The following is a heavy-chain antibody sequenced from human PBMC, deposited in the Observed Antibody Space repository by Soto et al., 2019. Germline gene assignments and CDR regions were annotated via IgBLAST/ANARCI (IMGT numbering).Heavy chain of an antibody. CDR1: GFTFTSSA. V-gene: IGHV1-58*02. CDR2: IVVGSGNT. J-gene: IGHJ4*02. Sequence: QMQLVQSGPEVKKPGTSVKVSCKASGFTFTSSAMQWVRQARGQRLEWIGWIVVGSGNTNYAQKFQERVTITRDMSTSTAYMELSSLRSEDMAVYYCAADLRGYCSGGSCYIGSWGQGTLVTVSS. D-gene: IGHD2-15*01. CDR3: AADLRGYCSGGSCYIGS.